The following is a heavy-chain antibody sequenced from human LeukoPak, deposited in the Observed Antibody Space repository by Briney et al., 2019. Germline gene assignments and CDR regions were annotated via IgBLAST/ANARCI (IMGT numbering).Heavy chain of an antibody. CDR1: GFTFSSFA. CDR2: ISGRGDGT. J-gene: IGHJ3*01. D-gene: IGHD2-2*01. Sequence: EGSLRLSCAASGFTFSSFAISWVRQGTGKGLEWVASISGRGDGTSYADSVKGRFTISRDNTKNTLYLQMNSLRAEDTAVYYCAKAEYCSSTTCYAFDVWGQGTMVTVSS. CDR3: AKAEYCSSTTCYAFDV. V-gene: IGHV3-23*01.